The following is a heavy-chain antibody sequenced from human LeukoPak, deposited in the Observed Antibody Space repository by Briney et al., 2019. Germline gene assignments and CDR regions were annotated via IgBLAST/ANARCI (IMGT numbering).Heavy chain of an antibody. J-gene: IGHJ4*02. CDR2: IIPIFGTA. CDR1: GGTFSSYA. D-gene: IGHD6-19*01. CDR3: VRSGSSGWYREFDY. V-gene: IGHV1-69*05. Sequence: SVKVSCKASGGTFSSYAISWVRQAPGQGLEWMGRIIPIFGTANYAQKFQGRVTITTDESTSTAYMELSSLRSEDTAVYYCVRSGSSGWYREFDYWGQGTLVTVSS.